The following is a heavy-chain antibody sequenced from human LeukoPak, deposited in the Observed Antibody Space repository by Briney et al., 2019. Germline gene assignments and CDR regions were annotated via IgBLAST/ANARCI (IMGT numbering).Heavy chain of an antibody. J-gene: IGHJ3*02. Sequence: ALVKVSCKASGGTFSSYAISWVRQAPGQGLEWMGGIIPIFGTANYAQKFQGRVTITADKSTSTAYMELSSLRSEDTAVYYCASAMIVVVTIDAFDIWGQGTMVTVSS. V-gene: IGHV1-69*06. D-gene: IGHD3-22*01. CDR3: ASAMIVVVTIDAFDI. CDR2: IIPIFGTA. CDR1: GGTFSSYA.